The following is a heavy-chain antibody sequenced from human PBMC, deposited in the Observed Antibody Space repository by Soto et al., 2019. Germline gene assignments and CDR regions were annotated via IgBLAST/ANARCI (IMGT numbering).Heavy chain of an antibody. Sequence: SGPLPFSCAVYAGSCSRYNWTWIREPARTGLEWIGEINHSGSTNYNPSLKSRVTISVDTSKNQFSLKLTSVTAADTAVYYCVRHSRPPGILTGYYLRFDIWGQATMVT. J-gene: IGHJ3*02. D-gene: IGHD3-9*01. CDR3: VRHSRPPGILTGYYLRFDI. V-gene: IGHV4-34*01. CDR2: INHSGST. CDR1: AGSCSRYN.